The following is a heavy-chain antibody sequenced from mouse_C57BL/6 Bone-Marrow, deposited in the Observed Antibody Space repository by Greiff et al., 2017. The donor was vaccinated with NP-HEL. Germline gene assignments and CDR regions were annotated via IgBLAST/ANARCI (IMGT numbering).Heavy chain of an antibody. Sequence: VQLQQPGAELVKPGASVKMSCKASGYTFTSYWITWVKQRPGQGLEWIGDIYPGSGSTNYNEKFKSKATLTVDTSSSTAYMQLSSLTSEDSAVYYCARGENGLHWFAYWGQGTLVTVSA. J-gene: IGHJ3*01. CDR3: ARGENGLHWFAY. V-gene: IGHV1-55*01. D-gene: IGHD2-4*01. CDR1: GYTFTSYW. CDR2: IYPGSGST.